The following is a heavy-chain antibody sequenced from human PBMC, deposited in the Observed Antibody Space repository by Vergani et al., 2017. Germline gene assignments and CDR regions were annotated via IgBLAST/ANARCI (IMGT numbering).Heavy chain of an antibody. D-gene: IGHD2-15*01. CDR2: LNFDDGRI. Sequence: EVQLLESGGGLAQPGGSLRLSCEASGITFWKFGMHWVRQGPGKGLEWVSALNFDDGRIDYADSVKGRFTISSGSTKNSLFLQMNSLRPEDTALYYCAKDLTPGGCECWGQGTQVIVSS. V-gene: IGHV3-9*01. J-gene: IGHJ4*02. CDR3: AKDLTPGGCEC. CDR1: GITFWKFG.